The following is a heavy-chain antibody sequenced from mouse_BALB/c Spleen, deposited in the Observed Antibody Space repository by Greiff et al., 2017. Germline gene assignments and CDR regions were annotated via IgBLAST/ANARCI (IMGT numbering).Heavy chain of an antibody. V-gene: IGHV5-4*02. Sequence: EVKLMESGGGLVKPGGSLKLSCAASGFTFSDYYMYWVRQTPEKRLEWVATISDGGSYTYYPDSVKGRFTISRDNAKNNLYLQMSSLKSEDTAMYYCARDRDGDCFDYWGQGTPLTVSA. J-gene: IGHJ2*01. CDR2: ISDGGSYT. CDR3: ARDRDGDCFDY. CDR1: GFTFSDYY. D-gene: IGHD1-1*02.